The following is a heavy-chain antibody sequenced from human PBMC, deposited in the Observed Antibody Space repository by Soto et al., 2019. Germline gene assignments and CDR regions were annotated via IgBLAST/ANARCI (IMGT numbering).Heavy chain of an antibody. J-gene: IGHJ4*02. D-gene: IGHD6-13*01. CDR3: ARGRGSSWPRGALSFDY. Sequence: QVQLQQWGAGLLKPSETLSLTCAVYGGSFSGYYWSWIRQPPGKGLEWIGEINHSGSTNYNPSLYSGVTMSVDTSTIPFSLQLSSGTAADTAVYYCARGRGSSWPRGALSFDYWGQGTLVTVSS. CDR1: GGSFSGYY. CDR2: INHSGST. V-gene: IGHV4-34*01.